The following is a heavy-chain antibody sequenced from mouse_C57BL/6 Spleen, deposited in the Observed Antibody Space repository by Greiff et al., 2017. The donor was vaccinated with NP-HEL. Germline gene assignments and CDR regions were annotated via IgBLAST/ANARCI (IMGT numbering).Heavy chain of an antibody. CDR1: GYTFTSYW. Sequence: QVQLQQPGAELVKPGASVKLSCKASGYTFTSYWMHWVKQRPGQGLEWIGMIHPNSGSTYYNEKFTSKATLPADKSSSTAYMQLSSLTSEDSAVYYWARVVVRIYPQADYAMDHWGQATSVSVPS. D-gene: IGHD1-1*02. J-gene: IGHJ4*01. CDR3: ARVVVRIYPQADYAMDH. CDR2: IHPNSGST. V-gene: IGHV1-64*01.